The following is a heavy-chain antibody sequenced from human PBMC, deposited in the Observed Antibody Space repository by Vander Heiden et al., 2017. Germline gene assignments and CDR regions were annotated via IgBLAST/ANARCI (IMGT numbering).Heavy chain of an antibody. D-gene: IGHD6-6*01. J-gene: IGHJ2*01. CDR3: ARADDSNSDHWYFDL. CDR2: IYYSGST. CDR1: GGSISSHY. V-gene: IGHV4-59*11. Sequence: QVQLQESGPGLVKPSETLSLTCTVSGGSISSHYWSWIRQPPGKGLECIGYIYYSGSTNYNPSLKSRVTISVDTSENQFSLELSSVTAADTAVYYCARADDSNSDHWYFDLWGRGTLVTVSS.